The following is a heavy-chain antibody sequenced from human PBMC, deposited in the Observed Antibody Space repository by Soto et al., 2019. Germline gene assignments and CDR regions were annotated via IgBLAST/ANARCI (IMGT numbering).Heavy chain of an antibody. Sequence: PGGSLRLSREASGFNFSSYGVHWVRQAPGKGLEWVAIIWNDGSNEYYADSVKGRFNISRDNSKNTVYLQVSKLRAEDTAVYYCAKATATGGGAFDICGLGTMVTVSS. V-gene: IGHV3-33*06. CDR1: GFNFSSYG. J-gene: IGHJ3*02. CDR3: AKATATGGGAFDI. CDR2: IWNDGSNE. D-gene: IGHD2-8*02.